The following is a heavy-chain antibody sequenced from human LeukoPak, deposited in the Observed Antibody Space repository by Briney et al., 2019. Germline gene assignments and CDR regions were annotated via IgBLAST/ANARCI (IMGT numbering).Heavy chain of an antibody. CDR2: ISSSGSTI. V-gene: IGHV3-48*03. CDR1: GFTFSSYE. D-gene: IGHD1-1*01. CDR3: ARPLEPYYYGMDV. Sequence: GGSLRLSCAASGFTFSSYEMNWVRQAPGKGLEWVSYISSSGSTIYYADSVKGRFTISRDNAKNSLYLQMNSLRAEDTAVYYCARPLEPYYYGMDVWGQGTTVTVSS. J-gene: IGHJ6*02.